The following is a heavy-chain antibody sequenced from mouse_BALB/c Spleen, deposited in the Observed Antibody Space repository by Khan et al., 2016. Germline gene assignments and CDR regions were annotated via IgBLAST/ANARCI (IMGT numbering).Heavy chain of an antibody. CDR1: GYTFSSYW. CDR2: ILPGSGST. D-gene: IGHD2-10*02. Sequence: QIQLVQSGAELMKPGASVKISCKATGYTFSSYWIEWVKQRPGHGLEWIGEILPGSGSTNYTEKFTGKATFTADTSSNTAYMQLSSLTSEDSAVYYCASPYGNYAMDYWGQGTSVTVSS. J-gene: IGHJ4*01. V-gene: IGHV1-9*01. CDR3: ASPYGNYAMDY.